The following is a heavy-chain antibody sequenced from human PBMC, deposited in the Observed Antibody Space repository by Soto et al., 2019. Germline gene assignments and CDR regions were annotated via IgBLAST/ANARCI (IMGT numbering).Heavy chain of an antibody. J-gene: IGHJ5*02. CDR3: ARDPFNYYGSGSHYNWFDP. CDR2: ISAYNGNT. V-gene: IGHV1-18*01. CDR1: GYTLTSYG. Sequence: ASVKVSCKASGYTLTSYGISWVRQAPGQGLEWMGWISAYNGNTNYAQKLQGRVTMTTDTSTSTAYMELRSLRSDDTAVYYCARDPFNYYGSGSHYNWFDPWGQGTLVTVSS. D-gene: IGHD3-10*01.